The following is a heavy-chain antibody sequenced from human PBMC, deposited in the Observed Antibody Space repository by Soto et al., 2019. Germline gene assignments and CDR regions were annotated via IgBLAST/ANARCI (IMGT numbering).Heavy chain of an antibody. V-gene: IGHV1-2*04. CDR1: GYTFTGYY. D-gene: IGHD5-12*01. CDR3: ARERNSGYDYYYYYGMDV. CDR2: INPNSGGT. J-gene: IGHJ6*02. Sequence: GASVKVSCKASGYTFTGYYMHWVRQAPGQGLEWMGWINPNSGGTNYAQKFQGWVTMTRDTSISTAYMELSRLRSDDTAVYYCARERNSGYDYYYYYGMDVWGQGTTVTVSS.